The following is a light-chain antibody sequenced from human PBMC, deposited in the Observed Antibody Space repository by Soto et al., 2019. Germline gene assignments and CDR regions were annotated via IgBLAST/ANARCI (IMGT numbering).Light chain of an antibody. CDR2: DAS. J-gene: IGKJ1*01. CDR1: QSISTS. CDR3: LQRQTAPWT. Sequence: DIQMTQSPSSLSASVGDRVTITCRARQSISTSVSWYQQKHGKAPKFLLYDASTIHSGVPKRFSGTGSGTDFPLTISGLQTEDFASYFCLQRQTAPWTCGQATRVDIK. V-gene: IGKV1-39*01.